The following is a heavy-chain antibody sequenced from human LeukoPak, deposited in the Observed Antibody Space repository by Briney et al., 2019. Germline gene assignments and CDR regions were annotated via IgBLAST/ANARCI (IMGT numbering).Heavy chain of an antibody. J-gene: IGHJ6*04. CDR3: AELGITMIGGV. Sequence: PGESLRLSCATSGFNFSSYWMSWVRQAPGKGLEWVSYISSSGSTIYYADSVKGRFTISRDNAKNSLYLQMNSLRAEDTAVYYCAELGITMIGGVWGKGTTVTISS. D-gene: IGHD3-10*02. CDR1: GFNFSSYW. CDR2: ISSSGSTI. V-gene: IGHV3-48*03.